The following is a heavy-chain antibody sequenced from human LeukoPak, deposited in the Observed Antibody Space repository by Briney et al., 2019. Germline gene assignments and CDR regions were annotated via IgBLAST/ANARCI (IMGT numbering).Heavy chain of an antibody. CDR3: ARDGTYYFDY. CDR2: ISSSGSTI. Sequence: PGGSLRLSCAASVFAFSSYEMNCVRQAPGKGVEWVSYISSSGSTIYYADSVKGRFTISRDNAKNTLYLQMNSLRAEDTAVYYCARDGTYYFDYWGQGTLVTVSS. J-gene: IGHJ4*02. V-gene: IGHV3-48*03. D-gene: IGHD1-1*01. CDR1: VFAFSSYE.